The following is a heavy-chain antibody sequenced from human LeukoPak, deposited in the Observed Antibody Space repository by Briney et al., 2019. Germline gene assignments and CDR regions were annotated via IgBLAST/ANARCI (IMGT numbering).Heavy chain of an antibody. CDR1: GFTFSSYT. J-gene: IGHJ6*03. CDR2: ISYDGGNE. Sequence: PGRSLRLSCAASGFTFSSYTMHWVRQAPGRGLEWVAVISYDGGNEYYADSVKGRFTISRDNSKNTLYLQLNSLRVEDTAVYYCAKNRGAGTHYYYHMNVWGKGTTVTVSS. CDR3: AKNRGAGTHYYYHMNV. D-gene: IGHD1-7*01. V-gene: IGHV3-30-3*02.